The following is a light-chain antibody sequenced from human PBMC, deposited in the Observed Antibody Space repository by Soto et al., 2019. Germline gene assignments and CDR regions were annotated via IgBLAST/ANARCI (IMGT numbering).Light chain of an antibody. CDR1: QGIADA. Sequence: DIQMTQSPSSLSASVGDRVTISCRASQGIADALAWYQQKPGKAPYRLIYDASKLDTGVSSRFSGRGSGRQFSITITSLQPDDVATYFCQQYGSLPITLGQGTLLEI. J-gene: IGKJ5*01. CDR3: QQYGSLPIT. V-gene: IGKV1-33*01. CDR2: DAS.